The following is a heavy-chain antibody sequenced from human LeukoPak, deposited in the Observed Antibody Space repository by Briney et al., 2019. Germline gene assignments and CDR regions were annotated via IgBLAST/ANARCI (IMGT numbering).Heavy chain of an antibody. CDR1: GFTFSSHG. V-gene: IGHV3-33*01. CDR3: ARDRRGTGTTHHLDC. D-gene: IGHD1-14*01. Sequence: GGSLRLSCAASGFTFSSHGMHWVRQAPGKGLEWVAVIWYDGSNQYYADSVKGRFTISRDNSKNTLYLQMNSLRVEDTAVYYCARDRRGTGTTHHLDCWGQGTLVSVSS. CDR2: IWYDGSNQ. J-gene: IGHJ4*02.